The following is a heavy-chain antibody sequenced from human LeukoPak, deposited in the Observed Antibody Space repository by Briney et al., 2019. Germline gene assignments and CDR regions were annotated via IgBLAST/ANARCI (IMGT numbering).Heavy chain of an antibody. CDR2: INPISGGT. CDR1: GYTFTGYY. J-gene: IGHJ3*02. V-gene: IGHV1-2*02. D-gene: IGHD2-21*01. Sequence: ASVKVSCKASGYTFTGYYIHWVRQAPGQGLEWMGWINPISGGTNYAEKFQGRVTTTRDTSISTAYLELTRLKSDDTAVYYCARYSWDAFDIWGQGTMVTVSS. CDR3: ARYSWDAFDI.